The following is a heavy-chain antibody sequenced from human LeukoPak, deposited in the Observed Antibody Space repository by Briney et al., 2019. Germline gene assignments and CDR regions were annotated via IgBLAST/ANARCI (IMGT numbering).Heavy chain of an antibody. V-gene: IGHV1-46*01. CDR1: GYTFTSYY. J-gene: IGHJ4*02. D-gene: IGHD3-10*01. Sequence: APVKVSCKASGYTFTSYYMHWVRQAPGQGLEWMGIINPSGGSTSYAQKFQGRVTMTRDTSTSTVCMELSSLRSEDTAVYYCARGGVGYQIDYWGQGTLVTVSS. CDR2: INPSGGST. CDR3: ARGGVGYQIDY.